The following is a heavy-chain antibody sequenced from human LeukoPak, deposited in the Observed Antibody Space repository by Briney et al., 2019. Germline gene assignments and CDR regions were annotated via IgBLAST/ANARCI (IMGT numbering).Heavy chain of an antibody. V-gene: IGHV4-59*01. CDR3: ARNRGSSWCEYYFDY. D-gene: IGHD6-13*01. J-gene: IGHJ4*02. CDR2: IYYSGST. Sequence: SETLSLTCTVSGGSISSYYWSWIRQPPGKGLEWIGYIYYSGSTNYNPSLKSRVTISVDTSKNQFSLKLSSVTAADTAVYYCARNRGSSWCEYYFDYWGQGTLVTVSS. CDR1: GGSISSYY.